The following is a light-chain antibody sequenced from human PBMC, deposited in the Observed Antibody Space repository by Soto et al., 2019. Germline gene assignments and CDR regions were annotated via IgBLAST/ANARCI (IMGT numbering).Light chain of an antibody. Sequence: QSVLTQPASVSGSPGQSITISCTGTSSDVGGYNYVSWYQQHPGIAPKLMIYEVTNRPSGVSSRFSGSKSSNTASLTISGLQAEDEADYYRSSYTSSSTRVFGTGTKVTVL. V-gene: IGLV2-14*01. CDR2: EVT. CDR1: SSDVGGYNY. CDR3: SSYTSSSTRV. J-gene: IGLJ1*01.